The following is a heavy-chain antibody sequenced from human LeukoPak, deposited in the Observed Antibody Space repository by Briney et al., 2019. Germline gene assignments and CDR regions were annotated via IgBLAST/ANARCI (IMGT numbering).Heavy chain of an antibody. D-gene: IGHD5-18*01. CDR3: ARGRYSYGYDYGMDV. V-gene: IGHV4-4*07. CDR2: IYSSGST. Sequence: SSETLSLTCTVSGGSISSYYWSWIRQPAGKGLEWIGRIYSSGSTNYNPSLKSRVTMSVDTSKNQFSLKLSSVTAADTAVYYCARGRYSYGYDYGMDVWGQGTTVTVSS. CDR1: GGSISSYY. J-gene: IGHJ6*02.